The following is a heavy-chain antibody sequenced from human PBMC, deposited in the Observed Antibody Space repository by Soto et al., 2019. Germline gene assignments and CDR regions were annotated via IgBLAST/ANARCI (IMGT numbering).Heavy chain of an antibody. D-gene: IGHD6-19*01. J-gene: IGHJ5*02. Sequence: GASVKVSCKASGYTFTSYAMHWVRQAPGQMLEWMGWINAGNGNTKYSQKFQGRVTITRDTSASTAYMELNSLRAEDTAVYYCTKNALQGAVAGPNWFDPWGQGTLVTVSS. V-gene: IGHV1-3*01. CDR3: TKNALQGAVAGPNWFDP. CDR2: INAGNGNT. CDR1: GYTFTSYA.